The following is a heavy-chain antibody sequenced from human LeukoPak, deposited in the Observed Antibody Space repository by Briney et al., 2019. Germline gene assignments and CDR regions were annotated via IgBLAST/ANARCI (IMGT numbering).Heavy chain of an antibody. J-gene: IGHJ5*02. CDR2: IYHSGST. CDR1: GYSISSGYY. D-gene: IGHD3-3*01. Sequence: SETLSLTCTVSGYSISSGYYWGWIRPPPGKGQEWIGSIYHSGSTYYNPSLKSRVTVSVDTSKNQFSLKLSSVTAADTAVYYCARLGILLRFLERLPWGQGTLITVSS. V-gene: IGHV4-38-2*02. CDR3: ARLGILLRFLERLP.